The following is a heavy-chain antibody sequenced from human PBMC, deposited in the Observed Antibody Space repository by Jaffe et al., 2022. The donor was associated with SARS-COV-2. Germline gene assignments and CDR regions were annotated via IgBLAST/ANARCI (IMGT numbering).Heavy chain of an antibody. CDR1: GGSISSSSYY. J-gene: IGHJ5*02. V-gene: IGHV4-39*01. D-gene: IGHD3-3*01. CDR2: IYYSGST. CDR3: ARHFGVVTYRGFGGWFDP. Sequence: QLQLQESGPGLVKPSETLSLTCTVSGGSISSSSYYWGWIRQPPGKGLEWIGSIYYSGSTYYNPSLKSRVTISVDTSKNQFSLKLSSVTAADTAVYYCARHFGVVTYRGFGGWFDPWGQGTLVTVSS.